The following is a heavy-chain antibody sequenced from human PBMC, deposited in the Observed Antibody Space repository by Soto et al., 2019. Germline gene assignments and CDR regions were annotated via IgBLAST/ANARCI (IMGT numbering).Heavy chain of an antibody. CDR2: ISGSGGST. Sequence: GGSLRLSCAASGFTFSSYAMSWVRQAPGKGLEWVSAISGSGGSTYYADSVKGRFTISRDNSKNTLYLQMNSLRAEDTAVYYCAKPIHSGYAGEIYGVYDIWGQGTMVTVSS. CDR3: AKPIHSGYAGEIYGVYDI. CDR1: GFTFSSYA. V-gene: IGHV3-23*01. D-gene: IGHD5-12*01. J-gene: IGHJ3*02.